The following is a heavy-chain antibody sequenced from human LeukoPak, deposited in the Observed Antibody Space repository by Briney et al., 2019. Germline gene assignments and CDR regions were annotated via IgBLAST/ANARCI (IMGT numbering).Heavy chain of an antibody. V-gene: IGHV3-73*01. CDR3: TTYRSGHY. CDR2: ITTKASNYAT. CDR1: GFTFSGSD. J-gene: IGHJ4*02. D-gene: IGHD6-19*01. Sequence: GGSLRLSCEASGFTFSGSDIHWVRQASGKGPEWVGRITTKASNYATAYGASVKGRFTISRDDSENTAYLQMNSLKTEDTAVYYCTTYRSGHYWGQGTLVTVSS.